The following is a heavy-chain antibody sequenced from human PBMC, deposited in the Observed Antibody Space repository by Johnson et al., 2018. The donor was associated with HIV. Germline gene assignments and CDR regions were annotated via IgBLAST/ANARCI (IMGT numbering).Heavy chain of an antibody. J-gene: IGHJ3*02. CDR1: GFTFSDYY. CDR3: ATLKGPRLHIAARRPDAFDI. V-gene: IGHV3-11*04. D-gene: IGHD6-6*01. CDR2: ISTSDGTI. Sequence: VQLVESGGGVVRPGGSLRLSCAASGFTFSDYYMTWIRQAPGKGLEWVSYISTSDGTIYSADTVKGRFSISRDNAKNSLYLQMNSLRAEDTAVYYCATLKGPRLHIAARRPDAFDIWGQGTMVTVSS.